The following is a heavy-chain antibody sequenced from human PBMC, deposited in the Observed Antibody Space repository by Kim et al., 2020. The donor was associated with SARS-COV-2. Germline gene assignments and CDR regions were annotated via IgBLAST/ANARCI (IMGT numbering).Heavy chain of an antibody. CDR3: ARQAIVVVPAAIGWFDP. V-gene: IGHV4-39*01. Sequence: SETLSLTCTVSGGSISSSSYYWGWIRQPPGKGLECIGSIYYSGSTYYNPSLKSRVTLSVDTSKNQFSLKLSSVAAADTAVYYCARQAIVVVPAAIGWFDPWGQGTLVTVSS. J-gene: IGHJ5*02. D-gene: IGHD2-2*01. CDR2: IYYSGST. CDR1: GGSISSSSYY.